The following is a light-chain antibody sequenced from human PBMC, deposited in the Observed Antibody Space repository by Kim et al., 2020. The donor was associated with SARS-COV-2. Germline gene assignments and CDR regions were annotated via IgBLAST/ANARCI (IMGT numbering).Light chain of an antibody. CDR2: AAS. CDR1: QSISSH. CDR3: QQSYIPPFT. Sequence: DIQMTQSPSTLSASVGDRVTITCRTTQSISSHLNWYQQKPGRATQLLISAASTLQGGVPSRFSGSGSETDFTLTISSLQPEVFATYFCQQSYIPPFTFGPGTKVDIK. V-gene: IGKV1-39*01. J-gene: IGKJ3*01.